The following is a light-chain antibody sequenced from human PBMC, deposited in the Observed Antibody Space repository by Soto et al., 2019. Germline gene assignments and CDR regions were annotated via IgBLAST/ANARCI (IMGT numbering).Light chain of an antibody. V-gene: IGLV2-23*01. CDR3: CSYAGGNTYV. CDR1: SSNVGTYNL. J-gene: IGLJ1*01. Sequence: ALTQPASVSGSPGQSITISCTGTSSNVGTYNLVSWYQQHPGKAPKLIIYEDNKRPSGVSNRFSGSKSGNTASLTISGLQTEDEADYHCCSYAGGNTYVLGHGTKVNV. CDR2: EDN.